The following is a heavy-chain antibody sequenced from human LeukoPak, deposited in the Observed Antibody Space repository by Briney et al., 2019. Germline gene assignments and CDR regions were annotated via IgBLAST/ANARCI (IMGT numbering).Heavy chain of an antibody. Sequence: PGGSLRLSCAAPGFTLSSYWMSWVRQAPGKGLEWVANIKQDGSEKYYVDSVKGRFTISRDNAKNSLYLQMNSLRAEDTAVYYCARVRSGSHWRGKYYYYHYMDVWGKGTTVTVSS. D-gene: IGHD1-26*01. V-gene: IGHV3-7*01. CDR3: ARVRSGSHWRGKYYYYHYMDV. J-gene: IGHJ6*03. CDR2: IKQDGSEK. CDR1: GFTLSSYW.